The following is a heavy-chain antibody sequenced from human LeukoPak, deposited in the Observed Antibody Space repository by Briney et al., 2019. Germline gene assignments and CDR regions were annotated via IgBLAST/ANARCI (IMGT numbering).Heavy chain of an antibody. CDR1: GYTFTSYG. V-gene: IGHV1-18*01. J-gene: IGHJ6*03. Sequence: ASVKVSCKASGYTFTSYGISWVRQAPGQGLEWMGWISAYNGNTNYAQKLQGRVTMTTDTSTSTAYMELRSLRSDDTAVYYCARGLHSYSSSSAYYYYYTDVWGKGTTVTVSS. D-gene: IGHD6-6*01. CDR2: ISAYNGNT. CDR3: ARGLHSYSSSSAYYYYYTDV.